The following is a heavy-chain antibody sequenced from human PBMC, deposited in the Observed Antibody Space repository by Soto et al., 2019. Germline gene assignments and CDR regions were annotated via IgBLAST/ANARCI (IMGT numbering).Heavy chain of an antibody. CDR3: ARGTIGVVVAATVPFDY. J-gene: IGHJ4*02. D-gene: IGHD2-15*01. Sequence: QVQLVQSGAEVKKPGASVKVSCKASGYTFTSYGISWVRQAPGQGLEWMGWISAYNGNTNYAQKLQGRVTMTTDTATSTAYMELRSLRSDDTAVYYCARGTIGVVVAATVPFDYWGQGTLVTVSS. V-gene: IGHV1-18*01. CDR1: GYTFTSYG. CDR2: ISAYNGNT.